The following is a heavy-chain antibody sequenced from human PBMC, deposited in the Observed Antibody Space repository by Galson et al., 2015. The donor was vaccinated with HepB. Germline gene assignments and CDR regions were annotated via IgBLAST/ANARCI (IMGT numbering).Heavy chain of an antibody. CDR3: ARDLGPSRGSGSLYVSYYFDY. Sequence: SVKVSCKASGYTFTSYAMHWVRQAPGQRLEWMGWINAGNGNTKYSQKFQGRVTITRDTSASTAYMELSSLRSEDTAVYYCARDLGPSRGSGSLYVSYYFDYWGQGTLVTVSS. D-gene: IGHD3-10*01. CDR2: INAGNGNT. J-gene: IGHJ4*02. CDR1: GYTFTSYA. V-gene: IGHV1-3*01.